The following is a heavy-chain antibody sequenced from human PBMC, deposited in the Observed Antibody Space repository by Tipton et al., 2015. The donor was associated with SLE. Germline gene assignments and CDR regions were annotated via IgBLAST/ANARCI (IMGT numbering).Heavy chain of an antibody. CDR3: ARGYWDSSGSPLQH. D-gene: IGHD3-22*01. CDR2: IYYSGST. V-gene: IGHV4-31*03. CDR1: GGSISSGGYY. Sequence: LSLTCPVSGGSISSGGYYWSWIRQHPGKGLEWIGYIYYSGSTYYNPSLKSRVTISVDTSKNQFSLKLSSVTAADTAVYYCARGYWDSSGSPLQHWGQGTLVTVSS. J-gene: IGHJ1*01.